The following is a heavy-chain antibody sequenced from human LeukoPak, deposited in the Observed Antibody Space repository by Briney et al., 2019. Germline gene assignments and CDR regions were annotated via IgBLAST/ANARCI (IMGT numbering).Heavy chain of an antibody. V-gene: IGHV1-69*13. CDR2: LIAVYGTV. D-gene: IGHD2/OR15-2a*01. CDR1: RSTFTSYP. CDR3: ARDFRPSSYGNFYYMGV. Sequence: GASVKVSCKASRSTFTSYPIFWVRQVPGQGLEWMGGLIAVYGTVNYAQKFQGRITISVDESGNTGYMWLRSLTSEDTGVYYCARDFRPSSYGNFYYMGVWGEGTTVTVSS. J-gene: IGHJ6*03.